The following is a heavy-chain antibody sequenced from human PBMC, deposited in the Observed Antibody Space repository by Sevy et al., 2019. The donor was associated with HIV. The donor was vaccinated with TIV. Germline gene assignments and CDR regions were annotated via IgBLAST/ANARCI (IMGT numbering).Heavy chain of an antibody. D-gene: IGHD3-16*02. Sequence: SETLSLTCSVSGFSISRGYFWGWVRQPPGKGLEWIGSIYLTGTTYYNTSLKRRVTISEDTSKNQISLRLSSVTAADAAVYYCARVLLRLGELSSMDSWGQGTPVTVSS. J-gene: IGHJ4*02. V-gene: IGHV4-38-2*02. CDR2: IYLTGTT. CDR1: GFSISRGYF. CDR3: ARVLLRLGELSSMDS.